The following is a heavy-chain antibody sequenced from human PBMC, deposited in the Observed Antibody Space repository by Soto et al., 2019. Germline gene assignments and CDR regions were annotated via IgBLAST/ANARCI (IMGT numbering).Heavy chain of an antibody. Sequence: SETLSLTCSVSGASIRNYYWHWVRQLPGKGLEWIGYVYTPDYTRYNSSLKSRVTISVDTSKSQFSLRLTSVTAADTAVYYCAGPRGYAGSQIDYWGQGTLVT. CDR2: VYTPDYT. CDR1: GASIRNYY. CDR3: AGPRGYAGSQIDY. D-gene: IGHD2-15*01. V-gene: IGHV4-4*08. J-gene: IGHJ4*02.